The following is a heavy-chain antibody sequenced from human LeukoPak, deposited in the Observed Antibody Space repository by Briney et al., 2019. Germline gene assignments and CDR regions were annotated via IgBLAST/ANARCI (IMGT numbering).Heavy chain of an antibody. CDR3: ARVAAPGTRTGIDY. D-gene: IGHD6-13*01. Sequence: PSETLSLTCTVSGGSISSSSYYWGWIRQPPGKGLEWIGSIYYSGSTYYNPSLKSRVTISVDTSKNQFSLKLSSVTAADTAVYYCARVAAPGTRTGIDYWGQGTLVTVSS. CDR2: IYYSGST. CDR1: GGSISSSSYY. V-gene: IGHV4-39*07. J-gene: IGHJ4*02.